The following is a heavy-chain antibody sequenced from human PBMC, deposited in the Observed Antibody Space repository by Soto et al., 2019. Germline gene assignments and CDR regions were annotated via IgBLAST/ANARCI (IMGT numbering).Heavy chain of an antibody. J-gene: IGHJ6*02. D-gene: IGHD1-1*01. Sequence: GGSLRLSCAASGFTFSSYGMHWVRQAPGKGLEWVAVISYDGSNKYYADSVKGRFTISRDNSKNTLYLQMNSLRAEDTAVYYCAKDHPGTYGMDVWGQGTTVTVSS. CDR3: AKDHPGTYGMDV. CDR2: ISYDGSNK. V-gene: IGHV3-30*18. CDR1: GFTFSSYG.